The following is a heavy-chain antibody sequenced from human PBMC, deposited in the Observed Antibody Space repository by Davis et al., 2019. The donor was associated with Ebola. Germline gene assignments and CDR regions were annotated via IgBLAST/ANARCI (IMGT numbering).Heavy chain of an antibody. CDR3: ARYDPGDIVLVPAVWLFDP. Sequence: MPSETLSLTCAVYGGSFSGHYWTWIRQPPGKGLEWIGEIDHSGVTKYSPSLKSRVTISLDTPKNQFSLKLTSVTAADTAVYYCARYDPGDIVLVPAVWLFDPWGQGTLVTVSS. D-gene: IGHD2-2*01. J-gene: IGHJ5*02. V-gene: IGHV4-34*01. CDR2: IDHSGVT. CDR1: GGSFSGHY.